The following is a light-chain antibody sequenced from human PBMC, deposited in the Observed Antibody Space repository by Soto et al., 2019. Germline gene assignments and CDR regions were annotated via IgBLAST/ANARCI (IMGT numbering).Light chain of an antibody. CDR2: EVS. CDR1: SSDVGGYNY. CDR3: SSYTSSTAYG. V-gene: IGLV2-14*01. Sequence: QSALTQPASVSGSPGQSITISCTGTSSDVGGYNYVSWYQLHPGKAPKLMVYEVSNRPSGVSNRFSGSKSGNTASLTISELQAEDEADYYCSSYTSSTAYGFGTGTKVTV. J-gene: IGLJ1*01.